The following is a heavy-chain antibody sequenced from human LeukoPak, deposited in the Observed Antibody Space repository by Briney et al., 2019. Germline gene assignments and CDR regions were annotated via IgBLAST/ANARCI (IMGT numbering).Heavy chain of an antibody. CDR3: ARGPVHNKYYYDSSGPNS. CDR1: GGSFSGYY. J-gene: IGHJ4*02. D-gene: IGHD3-22*01. Sequence: SETLSPTCAVYGGSFSGYYWSWIRQPPGKGLEWIGEINHSGSTNYNPSLKSRVTISVDTSKNQFSLKLSSVTAADTAVYYCARGPVHNKYYYDSSGPNSWGQGTLVTVSS. CDR2: INHSGST. V-gene: IGHV4-34*01.